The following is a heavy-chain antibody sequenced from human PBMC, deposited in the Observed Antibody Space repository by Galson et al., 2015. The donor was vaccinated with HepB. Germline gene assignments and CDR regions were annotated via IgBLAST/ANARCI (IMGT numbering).Heavy chain of an antibody. J-gene: IGHJ1*01. CDR3: ARQEEDIVATGYFQH. CDR2: IDPSDSYT. CDR1: GYSFTSYW. V-gene: IGHV5-10-1*01. D-gene: IGHD5-12*01. Sequence: QSGAEVKKPGESLRISCKGSGYSFTSYWISWVRQMPGKGLEWMGRIDPSDSYTNYSPSFQGHVTISADKSISTAYLQWSSLKASDTAMYYCARQEEDIVATGYFQHWGQGTLVTVSS.